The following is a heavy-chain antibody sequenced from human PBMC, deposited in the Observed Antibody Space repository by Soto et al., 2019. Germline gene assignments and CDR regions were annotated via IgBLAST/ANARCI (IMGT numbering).Heavy chain of an antibody. V-gene: IGHV3-30*18. D-gene: IGHD3-16*01. CDR2: ISYDGSNK. J-gene: IGHJ5*02. CDR3: AKDRNTWGDNWFDP. CDR1: GFTFSSYG. Sequence: QVQLVESGGGVVQPGRSLRLSCAASGFTFSSYGMHWVRQAPGKGLEWVAVISYDGSNKYYADSVKGRFTISRDNSKNTLYMQMNSLRAEDTAVYYCAKDRNTWGDNWFDPWGQGTLVSVYS.